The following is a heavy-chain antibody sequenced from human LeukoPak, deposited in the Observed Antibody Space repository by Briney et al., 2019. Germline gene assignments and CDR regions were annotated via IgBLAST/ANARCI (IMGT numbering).Heavy chain of an antibody. CDR1: GGTFSSYA. J-gene: IGHJ4*02. V-gene: IGHV3-33*01. CDR3: ASLAAEDY. D-gene: IGHD6-13*01. Sequence: SCKASGGTFSSYAISWVRQAPGKGLEWVAVIWYDGSNKYYADSVKGRFTISRDNSKNTLYLQMNSLRAEDTAVYYCASLAAEDYWGQGTLVTVSS. CDR2: IWYDGSNK.